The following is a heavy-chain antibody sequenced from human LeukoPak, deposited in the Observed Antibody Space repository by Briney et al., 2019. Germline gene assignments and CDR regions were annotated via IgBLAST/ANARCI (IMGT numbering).Heavy chain of an antibody. CDR3: TTPPMGAAYYYYYYMDV. CDR1: GFTFSDHY. D-gene: IGHD1-26*01. J-gene: IGHJ6*03. Sequence: PGGSLRLSCAASGFTFSDHYMDWVRQAPGKGLEWVGRTRNKANSYTTEYAASVKGRFTISRDDSKNSLYLQMNSLKTEDTAVYYCTTPPMGAAYYYYYYMDVWGKGTTVTVSS. CDR2: TRNKANSYTT. V-gene: IGHV3-72*01.